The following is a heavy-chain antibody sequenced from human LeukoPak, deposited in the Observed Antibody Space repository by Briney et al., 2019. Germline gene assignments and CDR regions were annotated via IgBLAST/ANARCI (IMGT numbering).Heavy chain of an antibody. D-gene: IGHD3-22*01. V-gene: IGHV3-49*04. CDR1: GFIFGDYA. Sequence: PGGSLRLSCATSGFIFGDYAMTWVRQAPGKGLEWVGFIRSKAYGGTTEYAASVKGRFTISRDDSKSIAYLQMNSLKTEDTAVCYCKRYYYDGTYDYWGQGTLVTVSS. CDR2: IRSKAYGGTT. CDR3: KRYYYDGTYDY. J-gene: IGHJ4*02.